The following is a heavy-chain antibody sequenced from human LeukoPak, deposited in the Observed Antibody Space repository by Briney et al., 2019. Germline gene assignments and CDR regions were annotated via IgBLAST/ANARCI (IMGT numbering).Heavy chain of an antibody. CDR1: GFTFSTYS. CDR3: ARAPITSPFYFDY. CDR2: INWSGGST. D-gene: IGHD2-2*01. J-gene: IGHJ4*02. Sequence: GGSLRLSCAASGFTFSTYSMSWVRQVPGKGLEWVSGINWSGGSTGYADPLRGRFTISRDNAKNSLYLQMDSLRAEDTALYYCARAPITSPFYFDYWGQGTLVTVSS. V-gene: IGHV3-20*04.